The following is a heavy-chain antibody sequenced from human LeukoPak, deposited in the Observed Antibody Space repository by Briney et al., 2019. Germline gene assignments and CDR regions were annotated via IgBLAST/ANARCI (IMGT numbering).Heavy chain of an antibody. Sequence: GGSLRLSCAASGFTLSSYSMNWVRQAPGKGLEWISYIDSDTYGNTIYYPHTVKGRFTISRDNAKNSLYLQMNSLRAEDTAVYYCARARAGAGTFFFDYWGQGTLVTVSS. V-gene: IGHV3-48*04. CDR3: ARARAGAGTFFFDY. D-gene: IGHD6-13*01. CDR2: IDSDTYGNTI. CDR1: GFTLSSYS. J-gene: IGHJ4*02.